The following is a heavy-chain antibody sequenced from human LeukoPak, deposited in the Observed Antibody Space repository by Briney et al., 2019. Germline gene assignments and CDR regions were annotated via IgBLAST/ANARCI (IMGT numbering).Heavy chain of an antibody. V-gene: IGHV3-7*03. CDR3: AKDPSVVDFDY. D-gene: IGHD4-23*01. J-gene: IGHJ4*02. CDR2: VKTDGGET. Sequence: GGSLRLSCAASEFTFSNYWMTWVRQAPGKGLEWVANVKTDGGETYYGDSVKGRLTISRDNSKNTLYLQMNSLRAEDTAVYYCAKDPSVVDFDYWGQGTLVTVSS. CDR1: EFTFSNYW.